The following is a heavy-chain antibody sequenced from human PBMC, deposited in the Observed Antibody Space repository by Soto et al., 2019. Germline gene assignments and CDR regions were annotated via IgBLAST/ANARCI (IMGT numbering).Heavy chain of an antibody. CDR3: ARARSTTWSGTTRGWFDP. J-gene: IGHJ5*02. D-gene: IGHD2-2*01. CDR2: ISSNSNYK. Sequence: DVQLVESGGGLVKPGGSLRLSCAASGFTLKNYSMTWVRQAPGKGLEWVSSISSNSNYKYYADSLKVRFTISRDNAKNALYLQRSSLRAEDTAVYYWARARSTTWSGTTRGWFDPWGRGTLVTVAS. CDR1: GFTLKNYS. V-gene: IGHV3-21*06.